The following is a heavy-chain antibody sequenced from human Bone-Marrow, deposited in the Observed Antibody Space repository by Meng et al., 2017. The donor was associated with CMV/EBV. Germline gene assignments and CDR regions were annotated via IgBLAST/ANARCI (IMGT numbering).Heavy chain of an antibody. Sequence: GESLKISCAASGFTFSSYGMHWVRQAPGKGLEWVAFIRYDGSNKYYADSVKGRFTISRDNSKNTLYLQMNSLRAEDTAVYYCARSKPYDSSGSLGYWGQGTLVTVSS. CDR1: GFTFSSYG. D-gene: IGHD3-22*01. J-gene: IGHJ4*02. V-gene: IGHV3-30*02. CDR3: ARSKPYDSSGSLGY. CDR2: IRYDGSNK.